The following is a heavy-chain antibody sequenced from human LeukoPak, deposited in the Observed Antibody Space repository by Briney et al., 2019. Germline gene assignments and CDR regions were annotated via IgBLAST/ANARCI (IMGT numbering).Heavy chain of an antibody. CDR1: GFTFSSYA. V-gene: IGHV3-30-3*01. CDR2: ISYDGSNK. D-gene: IGHD5-12*01. J-gene: IGHJ4*02. CDR3: AREFSYSGYDYGSLFDY. Sequence: GRSLRLSCAASGFTFSSYAMHWVRQAPGKGLEWVAVISYDGSNKYYADSVKGRFTISRDNSKNTLYLQMNSLRAEDTAVYYCAREFSYSGYDYGSLFDYWGQGTLVTVSS.